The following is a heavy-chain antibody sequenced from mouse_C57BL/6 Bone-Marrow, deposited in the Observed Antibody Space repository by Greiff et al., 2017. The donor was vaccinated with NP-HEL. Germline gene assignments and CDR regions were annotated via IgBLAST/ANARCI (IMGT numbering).Heavy chain of an antibody. Sequence: EVKLQESGPGLVKPSQSLSLTCSVTGYSITSGYYWNWIRQFPGNKLEWMGYISYDGSNNYNPSLKNRISITRDTSKNQFFLKLNSVTTEDTATYDCARGGIYYGNPWFAYWGQGTLVTVSA. CDR3: ARGGIYYGNPWFAY. V-gene: IGHV3-6*01. CDR1: GYSITSGYY. CDR2: ISYDGSN. J-gene: IGHJ3*01. D-gene: IGHD2-1*01.